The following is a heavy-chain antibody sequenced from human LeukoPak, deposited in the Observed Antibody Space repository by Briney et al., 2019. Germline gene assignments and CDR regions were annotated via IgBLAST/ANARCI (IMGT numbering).Heavy chain of an antibody. CDR1: GGTFSSYA. J-gene: IGHJ4*02. Sequence: SVKVSCTASGGTFSSYAISWVRQAPGQGLEWMGRIIPILGIANYAQKFQGRVTITADKSTSTAYMELSSLRSEDTAVYYCARGPYYDFWSGYYFDYWGQGTLVTVSS. V-gene: IGHV1-69*04. CDR3: ARGPYYDFWSGYYFDY. CDR2: IIPILGIA. D-gene: IGHD3-3*01.